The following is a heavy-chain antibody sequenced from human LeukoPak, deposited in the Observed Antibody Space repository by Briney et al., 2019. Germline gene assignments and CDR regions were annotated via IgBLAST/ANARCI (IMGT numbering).Heavy chain of an antibody. CDR3: ARNAAVATSRSWFDP. D-gene: IGHD6-19*01. J-gene: IGHJ5*02. Sequence: SETLSLTCTVSDGSIINYYWSWIRQPPGKGLEWIGYIYYSGSTNYNPSLKSRVTVSVDTSKNQFSLKLSSVTAADTAVYYCARNAAVATSRSWFDPWGQGTLVTVSS. V-gene: IGHV4-59*08. CDR1: DGSIINYY. CDR2: IYYSGST.